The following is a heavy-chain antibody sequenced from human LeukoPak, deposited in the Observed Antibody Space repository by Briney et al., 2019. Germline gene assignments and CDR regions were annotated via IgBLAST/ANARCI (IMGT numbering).Heavy chain of an antibody. CDR2: IWYDGSNK. D-gene: IGHD4-23*01. CDR3: ACDRYGGNSPPYYFDF. J-gene: IGHJ4*02. Sequence: PGGSLRLSCAASGFTFSSYGMHWVRQAPGKGLEWVAVIWYDGSNKYYADSVKGRFTISRDNSKNTMYLQMNSLRAEDTAVYYCACDRYGGNSPPYYFDFWGQGSLVTVSS. V-gene: IGHV3-33*01. CDR1: GFTFSSYG.